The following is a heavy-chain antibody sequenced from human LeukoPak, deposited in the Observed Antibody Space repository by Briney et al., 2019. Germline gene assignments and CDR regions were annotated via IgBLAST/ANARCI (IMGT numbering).Heavy chain of an antibody. CDR3: ARTDVITAAGIRKPYYYYYMDV. V-gene: IGHV1-18*01. J-gene: IGHJ6*03. CDR2: ISAYNGNT. Sequence: GASVKVSCKASGYTFTSYGISWVRQAPGQGLEWMGWISAYNGNTNSAQKLQGRVTMSTATSTSTAYMELRNLRSDDTAVYYRARTDVITAAGIRKPYYYYYMDVWGKGTTVTVSS. D-gene: IGHD6-13*01. CDR1: GYTFTSYG.